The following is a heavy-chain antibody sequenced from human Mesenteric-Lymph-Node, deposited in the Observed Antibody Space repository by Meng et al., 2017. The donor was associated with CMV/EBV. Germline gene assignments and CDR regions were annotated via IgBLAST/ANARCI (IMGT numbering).Heavy chain of an antibody. CDR2: INHSGST. D-gene: IGHD3-10*01. J-gene: IGHJ2*01. V-gene: IGHV4-34*01. CDR1: GGSFSGYY. Sequence: LTGAVYGGSFSGYYWSWIRQPPGKGLEWIGEINHSGSTNYNPSLKSRVTISVDTSKNQFSLKLSSVTAADTAVYYCAVRGTYWYFDLWGRGTLVTVSS. CDR3: AVRGTYWYFDL.